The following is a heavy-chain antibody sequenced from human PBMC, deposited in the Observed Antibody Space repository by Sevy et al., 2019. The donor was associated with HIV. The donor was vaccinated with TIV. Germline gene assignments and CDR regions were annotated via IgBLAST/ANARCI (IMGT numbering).Heavy chain of an antibody. CDR1: GFTFSSYG. J-gene: IGHJ5*02. CDR2: ISYDGSNK. D-gene: IGHD2-15*01. Sequence: GGSLRLSCAASGFTFSSYGMHWVRQAPGKGLEWVAVISYDGSNKYYADTVKGRFTITRDNSKNTLYLQMKSLRAEDTAVYYCAKEGGYCSGGSCYEYNWFDPWGQGTLVTVSS. V-gene: IGHV3-30*18. CDR3: AKEGGYCSGGSCYEYNWFDP.